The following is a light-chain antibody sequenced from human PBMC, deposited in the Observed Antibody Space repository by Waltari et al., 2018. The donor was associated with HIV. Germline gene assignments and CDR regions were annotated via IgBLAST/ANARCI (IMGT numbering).Light chain of an antibody. J-gene: IGLJ2*01. Sequence: QSVLTQPPSMSAAPGQKVTISCSGSSSTIASNYVSWYPHVPGKAPKLLIYDTHKRATGIPDRFSASKSGTSANLVITGLQTGDEADYYCGTWDRILRAAIFGGGTKVTVL. CDR1: SSTIASNY. CDR2: DTH. CDR3: GTWDRILRAAI. V-gene: IGLV1-51*01.